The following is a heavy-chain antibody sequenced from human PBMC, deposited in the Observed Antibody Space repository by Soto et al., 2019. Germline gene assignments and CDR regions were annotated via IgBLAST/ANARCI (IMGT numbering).Heavy chain of an antibody. CDR3: ARVWSPGNYCSGGSCYSQPIDY. Sequence: SLRLSCAASGLPFSSYAMHWVRQAPGKGLEWVAFISYDGSNKYYADSVKGRFTISRDNSKNSLYLQLNSLRAEDTAVYYCARVWSPGNYCSGGSCYSQPIDYWGQGTLVTVSS. CDR1: GLPFSSYA. CDR2: ISYDGSNK. J-gene: IGHJ4*02. V-gene: IGHV3-30-3*01. D-gene: IGHD2-15*01.